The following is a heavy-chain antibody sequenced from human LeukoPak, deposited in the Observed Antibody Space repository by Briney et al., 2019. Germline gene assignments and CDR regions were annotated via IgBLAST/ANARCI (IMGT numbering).Heavy chain of an antibody. CDR3: ARRAGAYSHPYDY. CDR1: GFTVSSNS. J-gene: IGHJ4*02. CDR2: IYSDNT. V-gene: IGHV3-53*01. D-gene: IGHD4/OR15-4a*01. Sequence: GSLRLSCTVSGFTVSSNSMSWVRQAPGKGLEWVSFIYSDNTHYSDSVKDRFTISRDNSKNTLYLQMNSLRAEDTAVYYCARRAGAYSHPYDYWGQGTLVTVSS.